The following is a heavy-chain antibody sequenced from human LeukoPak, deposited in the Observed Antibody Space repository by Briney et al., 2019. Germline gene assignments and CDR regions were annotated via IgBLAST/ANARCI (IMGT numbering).Heavy chain of an antibody. J-gene: IGHJ5*02. CDR2: ICYSEST. CDR1: GPSISSSY. Sequence: ASETLSLTCPVYGPSISSSYGSWVRQPPGKGLECNGYICYSESTDYEPYLKSRVSISVDTSKNQFFLKLSSVAAADTAVYYCARHKGVAAAGRFRFDPWGQGTLVTVSS. CDR3: ARHKGVAAAGRFRFDP. D-gene: IGHD6-13*01. V-gene: IGHV4-59*08.